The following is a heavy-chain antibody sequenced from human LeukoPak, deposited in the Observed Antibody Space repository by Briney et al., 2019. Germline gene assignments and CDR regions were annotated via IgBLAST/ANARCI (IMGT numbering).Heavy chain of an antibody. V-gene: IGHV1-2*02. CDR3: ARNRPAARWELLRFYFDY. Sequence: ASVKVSCKASGYTSTGYYMHWVRQAPGQGLEWRGWINPNSGGTNYAQKFQGRVTMTRDTSISTAYMELSRLRSDDTAVYYCARNRPAARWELLRFYFDYWGQGTLVTVSS. CDR1: GYTSTGYY. CDR2: INPNSGGT. D-gene: IGHD1-26*01. J-gene: IGHJ4*02.